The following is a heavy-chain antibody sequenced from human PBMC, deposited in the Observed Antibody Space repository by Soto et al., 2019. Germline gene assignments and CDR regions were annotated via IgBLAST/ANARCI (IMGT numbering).Heavy chain of an antibody. J-gene: IGHJ5*02. V-gene: IGHV3-48*01. D-gene: IGHD3-3*01. CDR3: ARDLRFLESNWFDP. CDR2: ISSSSSTI. Sequence: VQLVESGGGLVQPGGSLRLSCAASGFTFSSYSMNWVRQAPGKGLEWVSYISSSSSTIYYADSVKGRFTISRDNAKNSLYLQMNSLRAEDTAVYYCARDLRFLESNWFDPWGQGTLVTVSS. CDR1: GFTFSSYS.